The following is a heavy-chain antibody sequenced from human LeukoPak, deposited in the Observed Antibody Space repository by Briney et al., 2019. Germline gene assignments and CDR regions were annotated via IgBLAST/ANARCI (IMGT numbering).Heavy chain of an antibody. CDR3: AKDAINYGDYPDY. Sequence: PGGSLRLSCAASGFTFSSYAMHWVRQAPGKGLEWVAVISYDGSNKYYADSVKGRFTISRDNSKNTLYLQMNSLRAEDTAVYYCAKDAINYGDYPDYWGQGTLVTVSS. CDR2: ISYDGSNK. V-gene: IGHV3-30-3*01. J-gene: IGHJ4*02. CDR1: GFTFSSYA. D-gene: IGHD4-17*01.